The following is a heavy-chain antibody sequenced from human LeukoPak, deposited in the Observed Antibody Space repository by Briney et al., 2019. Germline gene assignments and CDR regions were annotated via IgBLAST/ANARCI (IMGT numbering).Heavy chain of an antibody. J-gene: IGHJ4*02. CDR3: ARENRGGTSISSHIYYFDY. D-gene: IGHD1-14*01. Sequence: ASVKVSCKASGYTFTGYYMHWVRQAPGQGLEWMGWINPNSGGTNFAQKFQGRVTMTRDTSISTAYMELSRLRSDDTAVYYCARENRGGTSISSHIYYFDYWGQGALVTVSS. CDR1: GYTFTGYY. CDR2: INPNSGGT. V-gene: IGHV1-2*02.